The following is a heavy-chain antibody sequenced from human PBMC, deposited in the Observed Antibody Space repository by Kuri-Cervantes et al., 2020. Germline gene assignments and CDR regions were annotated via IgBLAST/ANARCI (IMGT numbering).Heavy chain of an antibody. CDR3: ARGPRVVVVPAADSWFDP. Sequence: GGSLRLSCAASGFTFSSYGMHWVRQAPGKGLEWVANIKQDGSEKYYVDSVKGRFTISRDNAKNSLYLQMNSLRAEDTAVYYCARGPRVVVVPAADSWFDPWGQGTLVTVSS. CDR2: IKQDGSEK. CDR1: GFTFSSYG. J-gene: IGHJ5*02. D-gene: IGHD2-2*01. V-gene: IGHV3-7*01.